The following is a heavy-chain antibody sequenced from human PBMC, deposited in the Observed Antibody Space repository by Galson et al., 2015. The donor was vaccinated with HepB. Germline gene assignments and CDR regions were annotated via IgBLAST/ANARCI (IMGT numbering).Heavy chain of an antibody. CDR3: ARGVRRYSNAIYYYYYMDV. D-gene: IGHD4-11*01. CDR1: GFTFSSYS. CDR2: ISSSSSYI. Sequence: SLRLSCAASGFTFSSYSMNWVRQAPGKGLEWVSSISSSSSYIYYADSVKGRFTISRDNAKNSLYLQMNSLRAEDTAVYYCARGVRRYSNAIYYYYYMDVWGKGTTVTVSS. J-gene: IGHJ6*03. V-gene: IGHV3-21*01.